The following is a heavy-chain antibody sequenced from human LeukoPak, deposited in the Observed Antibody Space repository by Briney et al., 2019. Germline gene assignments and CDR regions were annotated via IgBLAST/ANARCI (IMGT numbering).Heavy chain of an antibody. D-gene: IGHD5-24*01. Sequence: PSETLSLTCTVSGVSISSYYWSWIRQPPGKGLEWIGYIYYSGSTNYNPSLKSRVTISVDTSKNQFSLKLSSVTAADTAVYYCARGGATFNWFDPWGQGTLVTVSS. CDR3: ARGGATFNWFDP. CDR1: GVSISSYY. CDR2: IYYSGST. V-gene: IGHV4-59*01. J-gene: IGHJ5*02.